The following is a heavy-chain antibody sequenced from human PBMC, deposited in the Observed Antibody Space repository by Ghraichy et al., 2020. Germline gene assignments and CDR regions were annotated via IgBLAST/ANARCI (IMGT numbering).Heavy chain of an antibody. CDR3: TRARSTASRDPWIQLYLEGDY. Sequence: GESLNISCTASGFTFGDYAMSWVRQPPGKGLEWVGFIASNANGGTTEYAASVKGRFIISRDDSKSIAYLQMDSLKTEDTAVYYCTRARSTASRDPWIQLYLEGDYWGQGTLVTVSS. CDR1: GFTFGDYA. D-gene: IGHD5-18*01. J-gene: IGHJ4*02. V-gene: IGHV3-49*04. CDR2: IASNANGGTT.